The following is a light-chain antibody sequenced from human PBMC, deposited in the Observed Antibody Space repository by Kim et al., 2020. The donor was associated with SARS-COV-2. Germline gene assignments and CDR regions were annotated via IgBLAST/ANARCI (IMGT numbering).Light chain of an antibody. CDR1: QSISTW. J-gene: IGKJ2*01. CDR3: QQYNSYSPGYT. CDR2: KAS. V-gene: IGKV1-5*03. Sequence: DIQMTQSPSTLSASVGDRVTITCRTSQSISTWLAWYQQKPGKAPKLLIYKASSLESGVPSRFSGSGSGTEFTLTISSLQPHDFATYYCQQYNSYSPGYTVGQGTKLEI.